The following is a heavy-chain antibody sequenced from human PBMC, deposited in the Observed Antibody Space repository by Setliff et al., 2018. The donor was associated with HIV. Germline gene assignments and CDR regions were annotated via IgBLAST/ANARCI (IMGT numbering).Heavy chain of an antibody. CDR2: VLPVVGRP. CDR3: AREGCGGESCSSYDTSDV. Sequence: ASVKVSCKASGGIFSTYAFVWVRQAPGQGLEWMGGVLPVVGRPHYAQKFQDRVTITADESTSTVYMQLRRLQSEDSAVYYCAREGCGGESCSSYDTSDVWGPGTLVTVSS. V-gene: IGHV1-69*13. J-gene: IGHJ3*01. D-gene: IGHD2-15*01. CDR1: GGIFSTYA.